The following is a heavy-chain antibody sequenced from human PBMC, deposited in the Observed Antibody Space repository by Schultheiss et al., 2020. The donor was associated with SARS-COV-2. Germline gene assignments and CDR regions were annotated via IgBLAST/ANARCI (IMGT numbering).Heavy chain of an antibody. CDR3: ARVPRWLRMTDY. V-gene: IGHV4-31*03. D-gene: IGHD5-24*01. J-gene: IGHJ4*02. CDR2: INHSGST. Sequence: SETLSLTCTVSGGSISSGGHYWSWIRQHPGKGLEWIGEINHSGSTNYNPSLKSRVTISLDMSKNQFSLKLSSVTAADTAVYYCARVPRWLRMTDYWGQGTLVTVSS. CDR1: GGSISSGGHY.